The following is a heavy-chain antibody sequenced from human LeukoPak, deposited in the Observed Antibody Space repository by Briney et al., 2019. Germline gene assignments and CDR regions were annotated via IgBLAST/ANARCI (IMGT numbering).Heavy chain of an antibody. V-gene: IGHV3-15*01. CDR3: FSTGSIAAAGFDY. CDR1: GFTFSNAW. D-gene: IGHD6-13*01. Sequence: PGGSLRLSCAASGFTFSNAWMSWVRQAPGKGLEWVGRIKSKTDGGTTDYAAPVKGRFTISRDDSKNTLYLQMNSLKTEDTAVYYCFSTGSIAAAGFDYWGQGTLVTVSS. J-gene: IGHJ4*02. CDR2: IKSKTDGGTT.